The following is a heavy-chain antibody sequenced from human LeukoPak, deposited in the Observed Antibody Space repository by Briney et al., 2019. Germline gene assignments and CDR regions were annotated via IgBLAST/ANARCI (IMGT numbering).Heavy chain of an antibody. D-gene: IGHD6-25*01. Sequence: SQTLSLTCALSGDCASITMVSWNWIRQSPSRGLEWLGRTYYRSKWYNDYAVYVKSRITINPDTSKNQFSLQLNSVTPDDTAVYYCARGNIAAAGYNWFDPWGQGNLVTVSS. CDR3: ARGNIAAAGYNWFDP. CDR2: TYYRSKWYN. CDR1: GDCASITMVS. J-gene: IGHJ5*02. V-gene: IGHV6-1*01.